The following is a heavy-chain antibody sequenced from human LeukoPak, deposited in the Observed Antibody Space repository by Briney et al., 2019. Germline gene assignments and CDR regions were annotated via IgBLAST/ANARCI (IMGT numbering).Heavy chain of an antibody. D-gene: IGHD5-18*01. CDR1: GGSFSGYY. V-gene: IGHV4-34*01. Sequence: SETLSLTCAVYGGSFSGYYWSWIRQPPGKGLEWIGEISHSGSTNYNPSLESRVTISVDTSKNQFSLKLTSVTAADAAVYYCAILTNGYGYFDYWGQGTLVTVSS. J-gene: IGHJ4*02. CDR3: AILTNGYGYFDY. CDR2: ISHSGST.